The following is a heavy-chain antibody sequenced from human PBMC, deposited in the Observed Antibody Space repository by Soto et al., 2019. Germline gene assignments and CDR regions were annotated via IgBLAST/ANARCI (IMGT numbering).Heavy chain of an antibody. J-gene: IGHJ4*02. CDR1: GFTFSSYA. V-gene: IGHV3-23*01. D-gene: IGHD3-16*01. Sequence: GGSLRLSCAASGFTFSSYAMSWVRQAPGKGLEWVSAISGSGGSTYYADSVKGRFTISRDNSKNTLYLQMNSLRAEDTAVYYCAKSHAAFVFGYVGPDYWGQGTLVTVSS. CDR2: ISGSGGST. CDR3: AKSHAAFVFGYVGPDY.